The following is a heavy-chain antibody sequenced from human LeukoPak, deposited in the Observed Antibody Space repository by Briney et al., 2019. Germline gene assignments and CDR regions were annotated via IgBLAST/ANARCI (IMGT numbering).Heavy chain of an antibody. J-gene: IGHJ4*02. CDR1: GFRFSNSW. D-gene: IGHD3-3*01. CDR2: IKQDESEK. V-gene: IGHV3-7*01. Sequence: GGSLRLSCAASGFRFSNSWMTWVRQAPGRGLEWVANIKQDESEKYYVDSVKGRFTISRANAKNSVYLQMNSLRAEDTAVYYCARDRSISGVVTLDYWGQGTLVTVSS. CDR3: ARDRSISGVVTLDY.